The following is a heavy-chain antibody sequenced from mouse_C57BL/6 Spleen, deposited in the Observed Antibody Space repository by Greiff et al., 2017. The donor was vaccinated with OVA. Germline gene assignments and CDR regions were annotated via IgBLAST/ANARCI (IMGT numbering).Heavy chain of an antibody. CDR3: ARNYYGSSYVDY. D-gene: IGHD1-1*01. V-gene: IGHV1-69*01. CDR1: GYTFTSYW. Sequence: QVQLKQPGAELVMPGASVKLSCKASGYTFTSYWMHWVKQRPGQGLEWIGEIDPSDSYTHYNQKFKGKSTLTVDKSSSTAYMQLSSLTSEDSAVYYCARNYYGSSYVDYWGQGTTLTVSS. J-gene: IGHJ2*01. CDR2: IDPSDSYT.